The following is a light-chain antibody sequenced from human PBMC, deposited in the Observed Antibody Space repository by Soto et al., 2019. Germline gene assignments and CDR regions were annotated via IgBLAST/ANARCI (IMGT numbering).Light chain of an antibody. V-gene: IGKV3-20*01. J-gene: IGKJ3*01. CDR1: QSVSSNY. CDR2: GAS. Sequence: EIVVTQSPGTLSLSPGERATPSCRASQSVSSNYLAWYQQKPGQAPRLLIYGASSRASDIPDRFSGSGSGTDFTLIISRLEPEDFAMYYFQQYGSTPFTFGPGTKVDVK. CDR3: QQYGSTPFT.